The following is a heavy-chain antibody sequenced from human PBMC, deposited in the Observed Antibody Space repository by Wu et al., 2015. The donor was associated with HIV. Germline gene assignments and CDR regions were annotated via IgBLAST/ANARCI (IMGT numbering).Heavy chain of an antibody. CDR3: ARLSLRRFGELFSGADY. CDR1: GYSFTASY. D-gene: IGHD3-10*01. Sequence: QVQLVQSGPEMKKPGASMRVSCQASGYSFTASYLHWVRQAPGKGFEWMGWIGGNRGESHSAQRFRDRFTMTRDTSTNTAYMELTRLTSDDTALYYCARLSLRRFGELFSGADYWGQGTLVTVSS. CDR2: IGGNRGES. V-gene: IGHV1-2*02. J-gene: IGHJ4*02.